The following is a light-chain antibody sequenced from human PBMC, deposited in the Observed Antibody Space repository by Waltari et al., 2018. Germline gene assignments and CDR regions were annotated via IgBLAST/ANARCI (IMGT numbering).Light chain of an antibody. CDR3: QQAKSFPLT. CDR2: AAS. CDR1: QDISNW. Sequence: DIQMTQSPSSVSASVGDRVTITCRASQDISNWLAWYQQKPGKPPKLLIYAASSLQSGVPSRFSGSGSGTDFTLTISSLQSEDFATYDCQQAKSFPLTFGPGTKVDIK. J-gene: IGKJ3*01. V-gene: IGKV1-12*01.